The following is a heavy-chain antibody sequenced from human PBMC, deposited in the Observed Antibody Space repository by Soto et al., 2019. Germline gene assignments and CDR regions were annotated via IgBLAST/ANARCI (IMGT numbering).Heavy chain of an antibody. J-gene: IGHJ6*02. D-gene: IGHD4-4*01. CDR1: GYTFTSYG. CDR2: ISAYNGNT. Sequence: ASVKVSCKASGYTFTSYGISWVRQAPGQGLEWMGWISAYNGNTNYAQKLQGRVTMTTDTSTSTAYMELRSLRSDDTAVYYCAREGHDYSNDYYYYGMDVWGQGTTVTVSS. V-gene: IGHV1-18*01. CDR3: AREGHDYSNDYYYYGMDV.